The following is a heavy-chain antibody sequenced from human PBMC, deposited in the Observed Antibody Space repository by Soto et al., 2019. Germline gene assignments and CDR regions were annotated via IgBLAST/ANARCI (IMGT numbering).Heavy chain of an antibody. Sequence: PSETLSLTCTVSGGSISSSSYYWGWIRQPPGKGLEWIGSIYYSGSTYYNPSLKSRVTISVDTSKNQFSLKLSSVTAADTAVYYCARHYYGSGSYYKAGWFDPWGQGTLVTVSS. CDR1: GGSISSSSYY. J-gene: IGHJ5*02. D-gene: IGHD3-10*01. CDR3: ARHYYGSGSYYKAGWFDP. V-gene: IGHV4-39*01. CDR2: IYYSGST.